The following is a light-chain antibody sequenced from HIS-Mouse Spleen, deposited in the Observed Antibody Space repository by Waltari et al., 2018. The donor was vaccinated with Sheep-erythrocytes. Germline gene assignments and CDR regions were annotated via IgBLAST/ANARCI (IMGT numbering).Light chain of an antibody. Sequence: QSALTQPPSASGSPGQSVTISSTGTSSDVGGYNHVSWHQHPPGKSPKLMIYEVSKRPSGVPDRFSGSKSGNTASLTVSGLQAEDEADYYCSSYAGSNNWVFGGGTKLTVL. V-gene: IGLV2-8*01. CDR1: SSDVGGYNH. J-gene: IGLJ3*02. CDR2: EVS. CDR3: SSYAGSNNWV.